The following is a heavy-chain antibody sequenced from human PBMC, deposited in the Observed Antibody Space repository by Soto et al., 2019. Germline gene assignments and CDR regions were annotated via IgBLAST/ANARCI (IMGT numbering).Heavy chain of an antibody. CDR2: INHSGST. V-gene: IGHV4-34*01. CDR3: ARGRRGDSSGWYWNY. D-gene: IGHD6-19*01. J-gene: IGHJ4*02. Sequence: QSQTLSLTCAVYGGSFSGYYWSWIRQPPGKGLEWIGEINHSGSTNYNPSLKSRVTISVDTSKNQFSLKLSSVTAADTAVYYCARGRRGDSSGWYWNYWGQGTLVTVS. CDR1: GGSFSGYY.